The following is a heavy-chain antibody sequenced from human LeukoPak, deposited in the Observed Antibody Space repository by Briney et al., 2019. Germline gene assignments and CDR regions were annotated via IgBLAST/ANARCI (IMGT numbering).Heavy chain of an antibody. CDR2: IYYSGST. CDR3: ARGRAAAAPYYFDY. Sequence: SETLSLTCTVSGGSVSSHYWSWIRQPPGKGLEWIGYIYYSGSTNYNPSLKSRVTISVDTSKNQFSLKLSSVTAADTAVYYCARGRAAAAPYYFDYWGQGTLVTVSS. D-gene: IGHD6-13*01. CDR1: GGSVSSHY. J-gene: IGHJ4*02. V-gene: IGHV4-59*02.